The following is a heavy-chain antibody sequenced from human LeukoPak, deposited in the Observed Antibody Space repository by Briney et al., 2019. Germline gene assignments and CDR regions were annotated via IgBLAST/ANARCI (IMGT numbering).Heavy chain of an antibody. Sequence: ASVKVSCKASGYTFTGYYMRWVRQAPGQGLEWMGWINPNSGGTNYAQKFQGRVTMTRDTSISTAYMELSRLRSDDTAVYYCAREVYYDSSGYLDYWGQGTLVTVSS. CDR3: AREVYYDSSGYLDY. CDR1: GYTFTGYY. D-gene: IGHD3-22*01. J-gene: IGHJ4*02. CDR2: INPNSGGT. V-gene: IGHV1-2*02.